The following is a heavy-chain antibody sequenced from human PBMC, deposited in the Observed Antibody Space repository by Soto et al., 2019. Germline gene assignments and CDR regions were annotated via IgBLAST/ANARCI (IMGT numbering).Heavy chain of an antibody. J-gene: IGHJ4*02. V-gene: IGHV3-48*03. CDR1: GFTFSSYE. Sequence: PGGSLRLSCAASGFTFSSYEMNWVRQAPGKGLEWVSYIGSSGSPIYYADSVKGRFTTSRDNAKNSLYLQMNSLRAEDTAVYYCARDGVPYSSRWYYYWGQGTLVTVSS. CDR3: ARDGVPYSSRWYYY. CDR2: IGSSGSPI. D-gene: IGHD6-13*01.